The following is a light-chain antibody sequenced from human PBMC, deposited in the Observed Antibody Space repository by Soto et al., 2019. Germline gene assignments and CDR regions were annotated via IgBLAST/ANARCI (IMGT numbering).Light chain of an antibody. J-gene: IGKJ4*01. CDR2: AAS. CDR3: QQSYKILT. CDR1: DNIGSN. V-gene: IGKV1-39*01. Sequence: DIQLTQSPASLSASVGDRVTITCRASDNIGSNLNWYQHQTGTAPKLLIYAASSLQGGVPSRFSGSGYGTQLTLTISGLKNEDFQTYYCQQSYKILTFGGGTKVDIK.